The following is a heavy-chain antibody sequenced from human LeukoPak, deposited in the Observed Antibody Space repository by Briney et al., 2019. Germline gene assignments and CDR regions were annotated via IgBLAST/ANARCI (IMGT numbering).Heavy chain of an antibody. Sequence: PSETLSLTCTVSGGSISSYYWSWIRQPPGKGLEWIGYIYYSGSTNYNPSLKSRVTISVDTSKNQFSLKLSSVTAADTAVYYCARAETTGLPGYYYYMDVWGKGTTVTTSS. CDR1: GGSISSYY. V-gene: IGHV4-59*08. J-gene: IGHJ6*03. CDR2: IYYSGST. D-gene: IGHD4-17*01. CDR3: ARAETTGLPGYYYYMDV.